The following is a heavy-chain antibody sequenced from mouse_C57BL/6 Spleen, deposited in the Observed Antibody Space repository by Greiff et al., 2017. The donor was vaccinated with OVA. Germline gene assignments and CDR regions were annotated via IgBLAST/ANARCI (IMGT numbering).Heavy chain of an antibody. CDR2: IWSGGST. CDR3: ARGAYYSNRYAMDY. V-gene: IGHV2-2*01. CDR1: GFSLTSYG. Sequence: QVQLQQSGPGLVQPSQSLSITCTVSGFSLTSYGVHWVRQSPGKGLEWLGVIWSGGSTDYNAAFISRLSISKDNSKSQVFFKMNSLQADDAAIYYCARGAYYSNRYAMDYWGQGTSVTVSS. J-gene: IGHJ4*01. D-gene: IGHD2-5*01.